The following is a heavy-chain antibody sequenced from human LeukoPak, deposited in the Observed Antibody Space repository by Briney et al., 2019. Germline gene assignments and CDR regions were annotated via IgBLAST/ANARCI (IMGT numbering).Heavy chain of an antibody. CDR1: GFTFDDYG. J-gene: IGHJ4*02. D-gene: IGHD1-26*01. CDR3: ARSPRGVGVTALDY. CDR2: IYYNGNS. Sequence: GSLRLSCAASGFTFDDYGMSWVRQAPGKGLEWIGYIYYNGNSIYNPSLKSRVSISTDTSKNQVFLQLRSLTAADTAMYYCARSPRGVGVTALDYWGQGTLVTVSS. V-gene: IGHV4-59*01.